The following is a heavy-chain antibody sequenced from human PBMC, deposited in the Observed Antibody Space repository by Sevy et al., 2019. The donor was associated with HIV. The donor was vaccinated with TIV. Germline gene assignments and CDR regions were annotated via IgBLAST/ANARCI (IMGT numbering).Heavy chain of an antibody. V-gene: IGHV3-13*01. CDR1: GFTFGSFD. CDR2: IGTAGDT. J-gene: IGHJ6*02. CDR3: ARMGNYYDRSGYLYYYYGMDV. D-gene: IGHD3-22*01. Sequence: GGSLRLSCAASGFTFGSFDMHWVRQATGKGLEWVSSIGTAGDTYYAGSVKGRFTISREKANNSLYLQMNSLRAGDTAVYYCARMGNYYDRSGYLYYYYGMDVWGQGTTVTVSS.